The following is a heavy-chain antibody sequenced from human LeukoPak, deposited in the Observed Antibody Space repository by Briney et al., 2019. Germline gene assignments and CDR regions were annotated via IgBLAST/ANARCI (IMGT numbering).Heavy chain of an antibody. CDR3: SRGIQVDY. Sequence: GGSLRLSCAASGFIFEDYGMTWVRQAPGKGLEWAGFIRTKAYGGTAEYAASVKGRFTISRDDSTSIAYLQMNSPKSEDTAIYYCSRGIQVDYWGQGILVTVSS. D-gene: IGHD5-18*01. CDR2: IRTKAYGGTA. CDR1: GFIFEDYG. J-gene: IGHJ4*02. V-gene: IGHV3-49*04.